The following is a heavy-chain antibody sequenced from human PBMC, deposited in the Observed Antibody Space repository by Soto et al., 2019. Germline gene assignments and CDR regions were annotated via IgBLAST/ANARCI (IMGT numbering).Heavy chain of an antibody. D-gene: IGHD3-16*02. J-gene: IGHJ4*02. CDR2: ISGSGGST. CDR3: AKDNFEDYVWGSYRYTPPPDY. CDR1: GFTFSSYA. V-gene: IGHV3-23*01. Sequence: EVPLLESGGGLVQPGGSLRLSCAASGFTFSSYAMSWVRQAPGKGLEWVSAISGSGGSTYYADSVKGRFTISRDNSKNTLYLQMNSLRAEDTAVYYCAKDNFEDYVWGSYRYTPPPDYWGQGTLVTVSS.